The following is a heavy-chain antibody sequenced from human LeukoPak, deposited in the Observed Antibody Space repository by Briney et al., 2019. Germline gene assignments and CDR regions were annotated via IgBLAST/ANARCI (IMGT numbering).Heavy chain of an antibody. CDR3: ARGMEPYYYMDV. CDR1: GYTFTDYY. V-gene: IGHV1-2*02. D-gene: IGHD1-26*01. Sequence: ASVKVSCKASGYTFTDYYLRWVRQAPGQGLEWMGWINPNSGGTNYAQKFQGRVTMTRDTSISTAYMELSRLRSDDTAVYYCARGMEPYYYMDVWGKGTTVTVSS. CDR2: INPNSGGT. J-gene: IGHJ6*03.